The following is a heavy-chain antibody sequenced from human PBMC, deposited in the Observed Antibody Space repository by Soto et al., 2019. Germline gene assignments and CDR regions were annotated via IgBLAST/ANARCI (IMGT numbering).Heavy chain of an antibody. CDR3: ANKRGYCSSTSCRYYYYYGMDV. Sequence: GGSLRLSCAASGFTLSSYAMSWVRQAPGKGLEWVSAISGSGGSTYYADSVKGRFTISRDNSKNTLYLQMNSLRAEDTAVYYCANKRGYCSSTSCRYYYYYGMDVWGQGTTVTAP. CDR1: GFTLSSYA. D-gene: IGHD2-2*01. V-gene: IGHV3-23*01. J-gene: IGHJ6*02. CDR2: ISGSGGST.